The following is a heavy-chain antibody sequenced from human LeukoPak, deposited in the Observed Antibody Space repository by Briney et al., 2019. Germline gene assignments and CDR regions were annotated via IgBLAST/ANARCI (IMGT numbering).Heavy chain of an antibody. J-gene: IGHJ6*03. V-gene: IGHV4-59*01. CDR3: ARSFYGSGRFYYYYYYMDV. CDR2: IYYSGST. CDR1: GGSISSYY. D-gene: IGHD3-10*01. Sequence: SETLSFTCTVSGGSISSYYWSWIRQPPGKGLEWTGYIYYSGSTNYNPSLKSRVTISVDTSKNQFSLKLSSVTAADTAVYYCARSFYGSGRFYYYYYYMDVWGKGNTVTVSS.